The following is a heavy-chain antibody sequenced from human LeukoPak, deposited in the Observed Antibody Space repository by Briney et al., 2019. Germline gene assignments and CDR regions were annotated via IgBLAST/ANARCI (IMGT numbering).Heavy chain of an antibody. CDR2: IYYGGST. CDR3: ARPYDNSPG. V-gene: IGHV4-38-2*01. CDR1: GYSISSGYY. J-gene: IGHJ4*02. D-gene: IGHD1-1*01. Sequence: SETLSLTCAVSGYSISSGYYWGWIRQPPGKGLEWIGSIYYGGSTYYNPSLKSRVTMSVDTSKNQFSLKLTSVTAADTAVYYCARPYDNSPGWGQGTLVTVSS.